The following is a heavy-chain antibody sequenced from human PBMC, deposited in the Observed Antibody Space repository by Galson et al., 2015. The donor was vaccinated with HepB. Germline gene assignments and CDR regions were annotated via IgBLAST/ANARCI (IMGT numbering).Heavy chain of an antibody. V-gene: IGHV1-18*01. CDR1: GYTFTSYG. Sequence: SVKVSCKASGYTFTSYGISWVRQAPGQGLEWMGWISAYNGNTNYAQKLQGRVTMTTDTSTSTAYMELRSLRSDDTAVYYCVREYDYIWGSYRLTDYWGQGTLVTVSS. J-gene: IGHJ4*02. D-gene: IGHD3-16*02. CDR2: ISAYNGNT. CDR3: VREYDYIWGSYRLTDY.